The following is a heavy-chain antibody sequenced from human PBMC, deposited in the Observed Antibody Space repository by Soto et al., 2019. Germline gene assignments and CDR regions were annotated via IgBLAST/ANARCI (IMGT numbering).Heavy chain of an antibody. V-gene: IGHV1-18*01. CDR3: ARTSPAYCTNGVCYGTFDY. CDR2: ISAYNGNT. CDR1: GYTFTSYG. J-gene: IGHJ4*02. Sequence: VASVKVSCKASGYTFTSYGISWVRQAPGQGLEWMGWISAYNGNTNYAQKLQGRVTMTTDTSTSTAYMELRSLRSDDTAVYYCARTSPAYCTNGVCYGTFDYWGQGTLVTVSS. D-gene: IGHD2-8*01.